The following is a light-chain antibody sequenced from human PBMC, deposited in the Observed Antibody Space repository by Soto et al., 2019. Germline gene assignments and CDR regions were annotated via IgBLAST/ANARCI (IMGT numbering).Light chain of an antibody. J-gene: IGKJ2*01. Sequence: DIQMTQSPSSLTASVGDRVTITCRPSQTIDTYLNWYQQKPGKAPNLLIYTASNLQSGVPSRFSGGRSGTSFTLTISSLQPEDFATYYCQQSYSTPHTFGQGTKLEIK. CDR3: QQSYSTPHT. CDR1: QTIDTY. CDR2: TAS. V-gene: IGKV1-39*01.